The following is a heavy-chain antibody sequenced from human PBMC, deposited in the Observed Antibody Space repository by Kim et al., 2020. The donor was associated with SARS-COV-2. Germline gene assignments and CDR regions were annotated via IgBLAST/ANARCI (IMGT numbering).Heavy chain of an antibody. Sequence: GGSLRLSCAASGFTFSSYWMSWVRQAPGKGLEWVANIKQDGSEKYYVDSVKGRFTISRDNSKNSLYLQMNSLRAEDTAVYYCARDTAYSYSSSNYYYYGMDVWGQGTTVTVSS. CDR1: GFTFSSYW. V-gene: IGHV3-7*03. CDR3: ARDTAYSYSSSNYYYYGMDV. CDR2: IKQDGSEK. J-gene: IGHJ6*02. D-gene: IGHD6-13*01.